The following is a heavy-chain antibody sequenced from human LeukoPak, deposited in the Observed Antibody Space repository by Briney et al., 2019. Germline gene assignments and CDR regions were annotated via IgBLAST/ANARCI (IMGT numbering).Heavy chain of an antibody. J-gene: IGHJ4*02. V-gene: IGHV1-8*03. CDR2: MNPNSGNT. Sequence: ASVKVSCKASGYTFTSYDINWVRQATGQGLEWMGWMNPNSGNTGYAQKFQGRVTITRNTSISTAYMELSSLRSEDTAVYYCARGSGYTYAYDYWGQGTLVTVSS. CDR3: ARGSGYTYAYDY. D-gene: IGHD5-18*01. CDR1: GYTFTSYD.